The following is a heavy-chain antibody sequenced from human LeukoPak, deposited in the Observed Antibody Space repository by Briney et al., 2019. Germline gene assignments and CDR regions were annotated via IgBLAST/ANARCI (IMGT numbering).Heavy chain of an antibody. D-gene: IGHD6-19*01. Sequence: PGGSLRLSCAASGFTISSYGMHWVRQAPGKGLEWVAVISYDGSNKYYADSVKGRFTISRDNSKNTLYLQMNSLRAEDTAVYYCAKVGIAVAADYWGQGTLVTVSS. CDR3: AKVGIAVAADY. V-gene: IGHV3-30*18. CDR2: ISYDGSNK. CDR1: GFTISSYG. J-gene: IGHJ4*02.